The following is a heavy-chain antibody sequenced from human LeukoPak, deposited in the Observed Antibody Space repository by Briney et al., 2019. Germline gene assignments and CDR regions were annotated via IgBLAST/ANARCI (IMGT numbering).Heavy chain of an antibody. D-gene: IGHD6-19*01. CDR2: IYYIGNP. Sequence: SETLSLTCTVSGGSICRVRYLWRSIRQHPGKGVEWIGYIYYIGNPYYNPSLKSRVPLSEDTSQNQFSLKLSSVTAADTAVYYCARSDSSGWYPLGAFDIWGQGTMVTVSS. J-gene: IGHJ3*02. CDR3: ARSDSSGWYPLGAFDI. V-gene: IGHV4-31*03. CDR1: GGSICRVRYL.